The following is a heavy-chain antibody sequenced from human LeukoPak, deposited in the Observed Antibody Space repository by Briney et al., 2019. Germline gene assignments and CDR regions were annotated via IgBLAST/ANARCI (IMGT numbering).Heavy chain of an antibody. CDR1: GYTFTSYG. J-gene: IGHJ6*02. CDR2: ISAYNGNT. Sequence: GASVKVSCKASGYTFTSYGISWVRQAPGQGLEWMGWISAYNGNTNYAQKLQGRVTMTTDTSTSTAYMELRSLRSDDTAVYYCARLWSAMDYYYYGMDVWGQGTTVTVSS. CDR3: ARLWSAMDYYYYGMDV. D-gene: IGHD2-2*01. V-gene: IGHV1-18*01.